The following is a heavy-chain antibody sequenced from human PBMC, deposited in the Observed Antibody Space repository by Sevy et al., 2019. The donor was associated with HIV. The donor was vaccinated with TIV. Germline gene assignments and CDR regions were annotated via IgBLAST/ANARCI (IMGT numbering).Heavy chain of an antibody. CDR2: INHSGST. D-gene: IGHD1-26*01. V-gene: IGHV4-34*01. J-gene: IGHJ6*02. CDR3: ARAGDSGSCTAGMDV. Sequence: SETLSLTCAVYGGSFSGYYWSWIRQPPGKGLEWIGEINHSGSTNYNPSLKSRVTISVDTSKNQLSLKLSSVTAADTAVYYCARAGDSGSCTAGMDVWGQGTTVTVSS. CDR1: GGSFSGYY.